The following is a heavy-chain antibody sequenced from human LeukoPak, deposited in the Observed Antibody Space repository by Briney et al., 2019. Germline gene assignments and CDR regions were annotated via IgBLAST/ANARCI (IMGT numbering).Heavy chain of an antibody. J-gene: IGHJ5*02. V-gene: IGHV1-2*02. CDR1: GYIFTDYY. CDR2: INPRSGRT. D-gene: IGHD4-11*01. Sequence: ASVKVSCKASGYIFTDYYIHWVRQAPGQGLEWMGCINPRSGRTVYTEKFQARGTLTRDTSVSTAYMELSSLRSEDTAMYYCARGKDTNYPNWFDPWGQGTLVTVSS. CDR3: ARGKDTNYPNWFDP.